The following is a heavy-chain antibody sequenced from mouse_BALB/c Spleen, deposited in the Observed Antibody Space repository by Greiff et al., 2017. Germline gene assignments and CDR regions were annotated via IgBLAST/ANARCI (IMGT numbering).Heavy chain of an antibody. J-gene: IGHJ2*01. CDR1: GYTFTSYW. D-gene: IGHD5-1*01. CDR2: IYPSDSYT. V-gene: IGHV1-69*02. CDR3: TRSSNCFDY. Sequence: QVHVKQPGAELVRPGASVKLSCKASGYTFTSYWINWVKQRPGQGLEWIGNIYPSDSYTNYNQKFKDKATLTVDKSSSTAYMQLSSPTSEDSAVYYCTRSSNCFDYWGQGTTLTVSS.